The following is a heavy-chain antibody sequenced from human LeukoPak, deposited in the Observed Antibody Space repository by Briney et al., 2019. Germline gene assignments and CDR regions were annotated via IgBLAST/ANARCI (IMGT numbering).Heavy chain of an antibody. CDR1: GFTFSSYA. J-gene: IGHJ4*02. Sequence: GGSLRLSCAASGFTFSSYAMSWVRQAPGKGLEWVSAISGSGGSTYYADSLKGRFTISRDNSKNTLYLQMNSLRAAATAVYYCAKDGWGYDILTGYYNDYWSQGTLVTVSS. V-gene: IGHV3-23*01. CDR2: ISGSGGST. CDR3: AKDGWGYDILTGYYNDY. D-gene: IGHD3-9*01.